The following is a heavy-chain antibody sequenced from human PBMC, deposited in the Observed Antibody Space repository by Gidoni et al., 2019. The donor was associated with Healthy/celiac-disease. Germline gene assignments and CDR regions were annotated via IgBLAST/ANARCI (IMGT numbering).Heavy chain of an antibody. CDR1: GFTFSSYG. D-gene: IGHD2-8*01. J-gene: IGHJ4*02. CDR2: ISYDGSNK. CDR3: AKANHRAVGYAPDY. V-gene: IGHV3-30*18. Sequence: QVQLVESGGGVVQPGRSLRLYWAASGFTFSSYGMHWVRQAPGKGLEWVAVISYDGSNKYYADSVKGRFTISRDNSKNTLYLQMNSLRAEDTAVYYCAKANHRAVGYAPDYWGQGTLVTVSS.